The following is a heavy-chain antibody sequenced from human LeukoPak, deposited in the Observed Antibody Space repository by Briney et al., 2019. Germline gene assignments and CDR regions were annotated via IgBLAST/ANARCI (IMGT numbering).Heavy chain of an antibody. CDR3: ARGHVPGSTRHWDF. D-gene: IGHD3-10*01. CDR2: ISSSSTYI. Sequence: GGSLRLSCAASGFTFSSYSMNWVRQAPGKGLEWVSSISSSSTYIYYADSVKGRFTISRDNAKNTLYLQMNSLRVEDTAVYFCARGHVPGSTRHWDFWGQGTLVTVSS. J-gene: IGHJ4*02. V-gene: IGHV3-21*06. CDR1: GFTFSSYS.